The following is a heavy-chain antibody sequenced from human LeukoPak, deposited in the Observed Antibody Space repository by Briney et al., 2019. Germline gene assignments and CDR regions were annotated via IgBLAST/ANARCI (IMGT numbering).Heavy chain of an antibody. D-gene: IGHD3-3*01. CDR2: IIPIFGTA. CDR1: GGIFSSYA. Sequence: SVKVSCKASGGIFSSYAISWVRQAPGQGLEWMGGIIPIFGTANYAQKFQGRVTITADESTSTAYMELSSLRSEDTAVYYCARDNRTLVYYDFWSGDYWGQGTLVTVSS. V-gene: IGHV1-69*13. CDR3: ARDNRTLVYYDFWSGDY. J-gene: IGHJ4*02.